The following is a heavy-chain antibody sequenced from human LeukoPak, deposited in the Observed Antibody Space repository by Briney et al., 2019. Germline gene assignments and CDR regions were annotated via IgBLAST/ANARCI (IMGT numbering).Heavy chain of an antibody. CDR3: ARYNSRLSDS. V-gene: IGHV3-7*01. Sequence: GGSLRLSCAASGFTFSSHWMSWVRQAPGKGLEWVANIKEDGNEKYYVDSVKGRFTVSRDNGKNSLYLQMNSLRPDDTAVYYCARYNSRLSDSWGQGTLVTVSS. CDR1: GFTFSSHW. D-gene: IGHD6-19*01. J-gene: IGHJ4*02. CDR2: IKEDGNEK.